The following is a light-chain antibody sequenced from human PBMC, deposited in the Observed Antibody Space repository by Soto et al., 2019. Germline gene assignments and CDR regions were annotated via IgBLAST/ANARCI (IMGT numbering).Light chain of an antibody. CDR3: QQRSNWPPWT. CDR1: QSVSSY. V-gene: IGKV3-11*01. CDR2: DAS. Sequence: EIVLTQSPATLSLSPGERATLSCRASQSVSSYLAWYQQKPGQAPRLLIYDASNRATGIPARFSGSGSGTDFTLTISSLEPADFEVYYCQQRSNWPPWTFGQGTKVEIK. J-gene: IGKJ1*01.